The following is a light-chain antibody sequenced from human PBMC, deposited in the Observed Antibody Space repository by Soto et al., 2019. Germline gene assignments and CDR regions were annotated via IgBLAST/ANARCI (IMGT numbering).Light chain of an antibody. J-gene: IGKJ1*01. CDR3: QQYYSTPQT. CDR1: QSVLYSSNNQNY. CDR2: WAS. V-gene: IGKV4-1*01. Sequence: DIVMTQSPDSLAVSLGERATINCKSSQSVLYSSNNQNYLAWYQQKPGQPPKLLIYWASTRESGVPDRFSGSGSGTDFTLTISSLRAEDVAVYYCQQYYSTPQTFGQGTKVEIK.